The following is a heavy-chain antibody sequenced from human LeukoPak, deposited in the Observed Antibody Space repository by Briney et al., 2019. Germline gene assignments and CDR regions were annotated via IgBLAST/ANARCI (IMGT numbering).Heavy chain of an antibody. CDR2: INHSGST. CDR1: GGSFSNYY. D-gene: IGHD3-10*01. Sequence: SETLSLTCAVYGGSFSNYYWSWIRQSPGKGLEWIGEINHSGSTNYNPSLKSRVTILVDTSKNQFSLKLTSVTAADKAVYYCARHGTDPITMVNWFDPWSQGTLVTVSS. CDR3: ARHGTDPITMVNWFDP. J-gene: IGHJ5*02. V-gene: IGHV4-34*01.